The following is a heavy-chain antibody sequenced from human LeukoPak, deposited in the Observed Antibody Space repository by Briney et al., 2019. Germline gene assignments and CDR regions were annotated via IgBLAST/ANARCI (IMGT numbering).Heavy chain of an antibody. Sequence: PSETLSLTCTVSGGSISSYYWSWIRQPAGKGLEWIGRIYTSGSTNYNPSLKSRVTMSVDTSKNQFSLKLSSVTAADTAVYYCARIFRLGYCSGGSCPYYFDYWGQGTLVTVSS. CDR2: IYTSGST. CDR3: ARIFRLGYCSGGSCPYYFDY. CDR1: GGSISSYY. V-gene: IGHV4-4*07. J-gene: IGHJ4*02. D-gene: IGHD2-15*01.